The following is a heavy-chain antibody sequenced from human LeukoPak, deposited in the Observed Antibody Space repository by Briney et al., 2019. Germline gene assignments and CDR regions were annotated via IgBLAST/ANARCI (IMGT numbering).Heavy chain of an antibody. CDR3: ARGAPYGGYYNRWYFDY. Sequence: SQTLSLTCTVSGGSISSGSYYWSWIRQPAGRGLEWIGRIYTSGSTNYNPSLKSRVTISVDTSKNQFSLKLSSLTAADTAVYYCARGAPYGGYYNRWYFDYWGQGTLVTVSS. D-gene: IGHD3-9*01. J-gene: IGHJ4*02. CDR2: IYTSGST. V-gene: IGHV4-61*02. CDR1: GGSISSGSYY.